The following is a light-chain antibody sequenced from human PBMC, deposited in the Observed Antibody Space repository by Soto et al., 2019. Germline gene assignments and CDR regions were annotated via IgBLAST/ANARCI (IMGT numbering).Light chain of an antibody. CDR3: QQDGSSPPT. V-gene: IGKV3-20*01. Sequence: EIVLTQSPGTLSLSPGEGATLSCRASQRVSSNYLAWYHHKPGQAPRLLIYGASSRATGVPDRFSGSGSGTDFTLTISRLEAEDFATYYCQQDGSSPPTFGGGTKVEIK. J-gene: IGKJ4*01. CDR2: GAS. CDR1: QRVSSNY.